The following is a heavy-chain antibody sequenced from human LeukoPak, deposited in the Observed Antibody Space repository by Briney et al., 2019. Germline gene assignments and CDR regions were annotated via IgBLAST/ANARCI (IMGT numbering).Heavy chain of an antibody. Sequence: GASVKVSCKASGGAFTNYAISWVRQAPGQGLEWMGVIIPMFGAVNYAQKFQGRVTITTDESTSTAYMELRSLRSEDTAVYYCARTPALEWLYSYHMDVWGKGSTVTVS. CDR1: GGAFTNYA. CDR2: IIPMFGAV. J-gene: IGHJ6*03. D-gene: IGHD3-3*01. V-gene: IGHV1-69*05. CDR3: ARTPALEWLYSYHMDV.